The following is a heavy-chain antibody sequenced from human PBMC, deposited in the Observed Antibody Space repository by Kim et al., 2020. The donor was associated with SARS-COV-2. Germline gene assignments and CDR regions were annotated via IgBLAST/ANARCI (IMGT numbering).Heavy chain of an antibody. J-gene: IGHJ4*02. CDR3: AKVMSVLSITGTNQPFDY. Sequence: SRFTIYRDNAKNSLYLQMNSLRAEDTALYYCAKVMSVLSITGTNQPFDYWGQGTLVTVSS. D-gene: IGHD1-20*01. V-gene: IGHV3-9*01.